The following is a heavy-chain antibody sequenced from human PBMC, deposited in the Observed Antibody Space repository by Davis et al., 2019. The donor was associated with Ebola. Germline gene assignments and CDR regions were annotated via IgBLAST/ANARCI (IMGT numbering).Heavy chain of an antibody. D-gene: IGHD3-3*01. CDR3: AKGTKITIFGPYGMDV. CDR1: GFTFSSYA. CDR2: ISGSGGST. Sequence: GGSLRLSCAASGFTFSSYAMSWVRQAPGKGLEWVSAISGSGGSTYYADSVKGRFTISRDNSKNTLYLQMNSLRAEDTAVYYCAKGTKITIFGPYGMDVWGKGTTVTVSS. J-gene: IGHJ6*04. V-gene: IGHV3-23*01.